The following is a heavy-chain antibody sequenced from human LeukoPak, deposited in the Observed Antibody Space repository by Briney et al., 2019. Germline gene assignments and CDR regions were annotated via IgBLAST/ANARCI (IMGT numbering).Heavy chain of an antibody. V-gene: IGHV1-46*01. CDR3: ARGSSGGDGDYRLKNWFDP. CDR2: INPSGGST. CDR1: GYTFTSYY. D-gene: IGHD2-21*02. Sequence: RASVTVSCKASGYTFTSYYMHWVRQAPGQGLEWMGIINPSGGSTSYAQKFQGRVTMTRDTSTSTVYMELSSLRSEDTAVYYCARGSSGGDGDYRLKNWFDPWGQGTLVTVSS. J-gene: IGHJ5*02.